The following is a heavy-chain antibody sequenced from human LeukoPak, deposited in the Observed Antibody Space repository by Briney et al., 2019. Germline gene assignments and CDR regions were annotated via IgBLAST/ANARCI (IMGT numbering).Heavy chain of an antibody. CDR3: ARGGSGYDSFYYYGMDV. V-gene: IGHV4-59*01. D-gene: IGHD5-12*01. J-gene: IGHJ6*02. CDR1: GGSISSYY. Sequence: SETLSLTCTVPGGSISSYYWSWIRQPPGKGLEWIGYIYDSGSINYNPSRKSRVTISLDTSKNQFSLKLYSVTAADTDVYYCARGGSGYDSFYYYGMDVWGQGTTVTVSS. CDR2: IYDSGSI.